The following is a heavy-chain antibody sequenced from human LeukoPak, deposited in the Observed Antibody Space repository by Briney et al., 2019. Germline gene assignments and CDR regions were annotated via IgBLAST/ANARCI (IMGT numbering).Heavy chain of an antibody. V-gene: IGHV4-39*07. J-gene: IGHJ4*02. D-gene: IGHD3-16*01. Sequence: SETLSLTCTVSGGSISSSSYYWGWIRQPPGKGLEWIGSIYYSGSTYYNPSLKSRVTISVDTSKNQSSLKLSSVTAADTAVYYCARDYGGMFDYWGQGTLVTVSS. CDR3: ARDYGGMFDY. CDR1: GGSISSSSYY. CDR2: IYYSGST.